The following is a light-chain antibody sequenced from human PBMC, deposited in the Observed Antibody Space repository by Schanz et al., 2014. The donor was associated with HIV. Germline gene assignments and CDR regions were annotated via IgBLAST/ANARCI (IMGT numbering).Light chain of an antibody. Sequence: AIQMTQSPSSLSASVGDRVTITCRASQDIRNDLGWYQQKPGKAPKLLIYAGSRLQSGVPSRFSGSGSGTVFTLTINTLQPDDFATYYCQQCNSNPLTFGGGTKVEI. J-gene: IGKJ4*01. CDR1: QDIRND. V-gene: IGKV1-6*01. CDR3: QQCNSNPLT. CDR2: AGS.